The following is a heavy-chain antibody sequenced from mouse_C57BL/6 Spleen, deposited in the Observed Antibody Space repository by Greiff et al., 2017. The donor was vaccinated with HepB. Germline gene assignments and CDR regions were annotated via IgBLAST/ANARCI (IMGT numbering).Heavy chain of an antibody. J-gene: IGHJ4*01. CDR1: GFTFSSYA. CDR3: ARVEGGNYVGAMDY. V-gene: IGHV5-4*03. CDR2: ISDGGSYT. D-gene: IGHD2-1*01. Sequence: EVKLVESGGGLVKPGGSLKLSCAASGFTFSSYAMSWVRQTPEKRLEWVATISDGGSYTYYPDNVKGRFTISRDNAKNNLYLQMSHLKSEDTAMYYCARVEGGNYVGAMDYWGQGTSVTVSS.